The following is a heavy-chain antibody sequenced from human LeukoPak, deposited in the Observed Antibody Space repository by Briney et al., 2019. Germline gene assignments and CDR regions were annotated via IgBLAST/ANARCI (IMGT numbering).Heavy chain of an antibody. CDR2: INHSGST. CDR1: GGSFSGYY. Sequence: PSGTLSLTCAVYGGSFSGYYWSWIRQPPGKGLEWIGEINHSGSTNYNPSLKSRVTISVDTSKNQFSLKLSSVTAADTAVYYCARDLYSSRTNDAFVIWGQGTMLTISS. V-gene: IGHV4-34*01. CDR3: ARDLYSSRTNDAFVI. J-gene: IGHJ3*02. D-gene: IGHD6-13*01.